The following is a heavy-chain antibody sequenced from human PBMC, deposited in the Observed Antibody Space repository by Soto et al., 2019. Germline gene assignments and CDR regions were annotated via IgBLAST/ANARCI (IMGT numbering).Heavy chain of an antibody. V-gene: IGHV3-23*01. Sequence: GVPLRLSCTASGSTSSGYGMHWVRQAPGKGRERVSAIRGGGGSTYYAGSVKGRFPISRDNSKNTLYLQMNSLRAEDKAVYYCAKDEKVKRTGYYMDVWGKGTTVTVSS. CDR3: AKDEKVKRTGYYMDV. J-gene: IGHJ6*03. D-gene: IGHD1-1*01. CDR1: GSTSSGYG. CDR2: IRGGGGST.